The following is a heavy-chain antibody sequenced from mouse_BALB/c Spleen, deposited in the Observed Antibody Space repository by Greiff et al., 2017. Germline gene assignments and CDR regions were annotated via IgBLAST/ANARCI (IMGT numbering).Heavy chain of an antibody. D-gene: IGHD2-3*01. CDR3: ARWAYDGYYVPYFDY. V-gene: IGHV3-8*02. CDR1: GDSITSGY. CDR2: ISYSGST. J-gene: IGHJ2*01. Sequence: DVKLQESGPSLVKPSQTLSLTCSVTGDSITSGYWNWIRKFPGNKLEYMGYISYSGSTYYNPSLKSRISITRDTSKNQYYLQLNSVTTEDTATYYCARWAYDGYYVPYFDYWGQGTTLTVSS.